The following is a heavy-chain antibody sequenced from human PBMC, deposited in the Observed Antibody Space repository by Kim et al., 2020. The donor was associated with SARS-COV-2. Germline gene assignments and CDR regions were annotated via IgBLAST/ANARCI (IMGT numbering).Heavy chain of an antibody. Sequence: SETLSLTCAVYGGSFSGYYWSWIRQPPGKGLEWIGEINHSGSTNYNPSLKSRVTISVDTSKNQFSLKLSSVTAADTAVYYCARATMVRGVRRFDPWGQGT. CDR3: ARATMVRGVRRFDP. CDR2: INHSGST. V-gene: IGHV4-34*01. D-gene: IGHD3-10*01. J-gene: IGHJ5*02. CDR1: GGSFSGYY.